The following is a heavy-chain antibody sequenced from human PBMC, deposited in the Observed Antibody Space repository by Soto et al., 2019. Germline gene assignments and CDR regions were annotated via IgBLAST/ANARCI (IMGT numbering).Heavy chain of an antibody. D-gene: IGHD3-10*01. Sequence: ASVKVSCKASGYTFTSYDINWVRQATGQGLEWMGWMNPNSGNTGYAQKFQGRVTMTRNTSISTAYMELSSLRSEDTAVYYCARAFGDLLVGYSGMDVRGQGTTVTVSS. CDR1: GYTFTSYD. J-gene: IGHJ6*02. CDR3: ARAFGDLLVGYSGMDV. V-gene: IGHV1-8*01. CDR2: MNPNSGNT.